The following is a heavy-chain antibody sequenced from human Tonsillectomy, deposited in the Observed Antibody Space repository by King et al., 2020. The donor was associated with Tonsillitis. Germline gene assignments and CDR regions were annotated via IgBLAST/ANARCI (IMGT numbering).Heavy chain of an antibody. J-gene: IGHJ4*02. CDR3: AKRFSANSGAFDY. V-gene: IGHV3-23*04. CDR1: GFTFSSYA. CDR2: ISNIDDIT. Sequence: DVQLVESGGGLVQPGESLRLSCAASGFTFSSYAMSWVRQAPGKGLELVSGISNIDDITYYTDSVKGRFTISRDNSKNTLYLLMTSLRAEDTAIYYCAKRFSANSGAFDYWGQGALVRVSS. D-gene: IGHD2-21*01.